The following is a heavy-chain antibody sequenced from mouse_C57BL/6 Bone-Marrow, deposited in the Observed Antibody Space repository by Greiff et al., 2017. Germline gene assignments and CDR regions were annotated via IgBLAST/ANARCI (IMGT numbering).Heavy chain of an antibody. CDR2: IRNKANNHAT. CDR1: GFTFSDAW. J-gene: IGHJ3*01. D-gene: IGHD2-1*01. V-gene: IGHV6-6*01. Sequence: EVKLMESGGGLVQPGGSMKLSCVVSGFTFSDAWMDWVRQAPEKGLEWVAEIRNKANNHATYYAESVKGRFTISREDSKRSVYLQMNSLRAADTGIDYCTGGNYVSFAYWGQGTLVTVSA. CDR3: TGGNYVSFAY.